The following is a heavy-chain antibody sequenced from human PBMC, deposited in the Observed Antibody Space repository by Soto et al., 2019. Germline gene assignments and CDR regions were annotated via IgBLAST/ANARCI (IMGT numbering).Heavy chain of an antibody. Sequence: GGSLRLSCAASGFTFSSYGMHWVRQAPGKGLEWVAVISYDGSNKYYADSVKGRFTISRDNSKNTLYLQMNSLRAEDTAVYYCATDYGDYAYYYYGMAVWGQGTTVTVSS. CDR1: GFTFSSYG. D-gene: IGHD4-17*01. J-gene: IGHJ6*02. CDR3: ATDYGDYAYYYYGMAV. V-gene: IGHV3-30*03. CDR2: ISYDGSNK.